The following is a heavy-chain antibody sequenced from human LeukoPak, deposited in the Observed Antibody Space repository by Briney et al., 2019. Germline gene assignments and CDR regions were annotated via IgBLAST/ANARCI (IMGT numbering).Heavy chain of an antibody. J-gene: IGHJ3*02. CDR3: ARNCGGDCYSWAFDI. D-gene: IGHD2-21*02. CDR1: GGSIISGGYS. V-gene: IGHV4-30-2*01. Sequence: SETLSLTCAVSGGSIISGGYSWSWIRQPPGKGLEWIGYIYHSGSTYYNPSLKSRVTISVDRSKNQFSLKLSSVTAADTAVYYCARNCGGDCYSWAFDIWGQGTMVTVSS. CDR2: IYHSGST.